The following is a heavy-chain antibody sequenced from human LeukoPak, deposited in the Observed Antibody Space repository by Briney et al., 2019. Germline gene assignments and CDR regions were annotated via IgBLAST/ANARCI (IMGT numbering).Heavy chain of an antibody. D-gene: IGHD5-18*01. CDR2: IYYSGST. CDR3: ARHLADTAMEYNWFDP. V-gene: IGHV4-39*01. CDR1: GGSIGSSYY. J-gene: IGHJ5*02. Sequence: SETLSLTCTVSGGSIGSSYYWGWIRQPPGKGLEWIGSIYYSGSTYYNPSLKSRVTISVDTSKNQFSLKLSSVTAADTAVYYCARHLADTAMEYNWFDPWGQGTLVTVSS.